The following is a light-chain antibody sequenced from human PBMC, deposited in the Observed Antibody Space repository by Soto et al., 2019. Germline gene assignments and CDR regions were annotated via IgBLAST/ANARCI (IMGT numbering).Light chain of an antibody. CDR1: SGDIGSYNR. CDR2: EVT. Sequence: QSVLTQPASVSGSPGQSITISCTGTSGDIGSYNRVSWYQQHPGKAPKFIIYEVTDRPSGVSNRFSGSKSGNTASLTISGLQAEDEAEYYCSSYTNINTRACVFGTGTKV. CDR3: SSYTNINTRACV. V-gene: IGLV2-14*01. J-gene: IGLJ1*01.